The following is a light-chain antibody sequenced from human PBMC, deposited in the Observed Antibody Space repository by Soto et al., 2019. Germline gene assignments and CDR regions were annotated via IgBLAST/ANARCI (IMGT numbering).Light chain of an antibody. CDR1: QSISSW. V-gene: IGKV1-5*01. CDR3: HQYNSYWT. J-gene: IGKJ1*01. Sequence: DIQMTQSPSTLSASVGDRVTITCRASQSISSWLAWYQQKPGKAPKLLIYDASRFESGVPSRFSGSGSGTEFALTISSLQPDDFATYYCHQYNSYWTFGQGTKVEIK. CDR2: DAS.